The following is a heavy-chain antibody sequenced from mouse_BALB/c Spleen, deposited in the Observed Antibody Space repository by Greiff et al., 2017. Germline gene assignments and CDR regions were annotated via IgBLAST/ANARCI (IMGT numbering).Heavy chain of an antibody. CDR1: GFTFSSYT. CDR3: TRSPLTGTEAMDY. CDR2: ISSGGSYT. Sequence: VQLKESGGGLVKPGGSLKLSCAASGFTFSSYTMSWVRQTPEKRLEWVATISSGGSYTYYPDSVKGRFTISRDNAKNTLYLQMSSLKSEDTAMYYCTRSPLTGTEAMDYWGQGTSVTVAS. D-gene: IGHD4-1*01. J-gene: IGHJ4*01. V-gene: IGHV5-6-4*01.